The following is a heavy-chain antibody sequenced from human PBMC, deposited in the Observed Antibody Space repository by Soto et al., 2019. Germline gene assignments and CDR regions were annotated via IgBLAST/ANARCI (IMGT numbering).Heavy chain of an antibody. CDR3: ARERPDGARLDP. CDR1: GDSISSYY. V-gene: IGHV4-39*02. J-gene: IGHJ5*02. D-gene: IGHD6-6*01. CDR2: IYYSGST. Sequence: PSETLSLTCSVPGDSISSYYWAWIRQPPGKGLEWIGSIYYSGSTYYNPSLKSRATISVDTSKNQFSLKLSSVTAADTAVYYCARERPDGARLDPWGQGTLVTVSS.